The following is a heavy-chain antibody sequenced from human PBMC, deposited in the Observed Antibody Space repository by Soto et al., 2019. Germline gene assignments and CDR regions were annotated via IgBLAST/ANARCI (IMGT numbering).Heavy chain of an antibody. J-gene: IGHJ5*02. V-gene: IGHV3-23*01. CDR2: ISGSGDYK. CDR1: GFTFSNNA. Sequence: GGSLRLSCAASGFTFSNNAMNWVRQAPGKGLEWVSIISGSGDYKSYADSVKGRFTISRDNSKNTMYLQMNSLRAEDTAIYYCASLVVTATRLYGGWSDPWGQGTLVTVS. D-gene: IGHD2-15*01. CDR3: ASLVVTATRLYGGWSDP.